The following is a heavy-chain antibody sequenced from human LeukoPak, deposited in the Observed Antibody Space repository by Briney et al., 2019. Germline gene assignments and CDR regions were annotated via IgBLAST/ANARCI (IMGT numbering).Heavy chain of an antibody. V-gene: IGHV4-4*07. CDR3: ARGRGNSSGWRFDY. CDR2: IYTSGST. D-gene: IGHD6-19*01. Sequence: PSETLSLTCTVSGGSISNSYWTWIRQPAGRGLEWIGRIYTSGSTNYNPSLKSRVTISVDTSKNQFSLKLSSVTAADTAVYYCARGRGNSSGWRFDYWGQGTLVTVSS. J-gene: IGHJ4*02. CDR1: GGSISNSY.